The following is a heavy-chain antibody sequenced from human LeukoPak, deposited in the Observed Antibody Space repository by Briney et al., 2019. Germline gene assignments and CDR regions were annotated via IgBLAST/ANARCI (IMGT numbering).Heavy chain of an antibody. J-gene: IGHJ6*02. CDR1: GGSISSGGYY. D-gene: IGHD4-23*01. CDR3: ARHVVTENYYYYYGMDV. CDR2: IYYSGST. V-gene: IGHV4-61*08. Sequence: SETLSLTCTVSGGSISSGGYYWSWIRQPPGKGLEWIGYIYYSGSTNYNPSLKSRVTISVDTSKNQFSLKLSSVTAADTAVYYCARHVVTENYYYYYGMDVWGQGTTVTVSS.